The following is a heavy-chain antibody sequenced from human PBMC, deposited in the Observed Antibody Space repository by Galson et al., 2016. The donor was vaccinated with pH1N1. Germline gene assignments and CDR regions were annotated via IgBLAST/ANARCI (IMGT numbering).Heavy chain of an antibody. V-gene: IGHV1-69*06. D-gene: IGHD4-17*01. Sequence: SVKVSCKASGGSFRSYTITWVRQAPGQGLEWMGQIIPNYGSPNYAHKFQGRVTFTADKSTNTAYMDLISLRSEDTAVYYCARNSTMVTTDDFYYGMDVWGQGTTVTVSS. CDR3: ARNSTMVTTDDFYYGMDV. CDR1: GGSFRSYT. CDR2: IIPNYGSP. J-gene: IGHJ6*02.